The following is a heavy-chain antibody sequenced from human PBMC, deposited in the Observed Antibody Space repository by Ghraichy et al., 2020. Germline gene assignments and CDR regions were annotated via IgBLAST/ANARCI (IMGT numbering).Heavy chain of an antibody. CDR1: GFTFGDYN. CDR3: ARASRVVRFYYYDGMDV. J-gene: IGHJ6*02. D-gene: IGHD4-23*01. CDR2: ISISSRSI. Sequence: GGSLRLSCVGSGFTFGDYNLNWVRQSPGKGLEWISYISISSRSIFYADSVKGRFTISRDNDRNSLFLQMRSLRDEDTAVYYCARASRVVRFYYYDGMDVWGQGTTVTVSS. V-gene: IGHV3-48*02.